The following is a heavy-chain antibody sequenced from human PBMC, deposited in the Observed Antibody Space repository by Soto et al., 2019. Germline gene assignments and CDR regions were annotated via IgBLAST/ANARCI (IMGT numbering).Heavy chain of an antibody. CDR1: GFNFRNHA. V-gene: IGHV3-30-3*01. Sequence: QVQLVESGGGVVQPGWSLRLSCAASGFNFRNHAMHWVRQAPGKGLEWVAVIPHDGSNAFYRDSVQGRFTVFRDNSKNTLYLCMNRLRSADTGVYYCASGAREDSLVMVGARPGEDGTVIGGQGPTVLVS. CDR3: ASGAREDSLVMVGARPGEDGTVI. CDR2: IPHDGSNA. J-gene: IGHJ6*02. D-gene: IGHD2-15*01.